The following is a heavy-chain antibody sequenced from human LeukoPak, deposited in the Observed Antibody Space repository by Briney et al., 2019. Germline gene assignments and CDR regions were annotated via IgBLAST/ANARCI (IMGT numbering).Heavy chain of an antibody. CDR1: GFTFSSYA. V-gene: IGHV3-74*01. Sequence: PGGSLRLSCAASGFTFSSYAMHWVRQAPGKGLVWVSRINHDGSSTNYADSVKGRFTISRDNAKNTLYLQMNSLRAEDTAVYYCVRDWGYDSSGYWQKYFDTWGQGTLVTVSS. J-gene: IGHJ4*02. D-gene: IGHD3-22*01. CDR2: INHDGSST. CDR3: VRDWGYDSSGYWQKYFDT.